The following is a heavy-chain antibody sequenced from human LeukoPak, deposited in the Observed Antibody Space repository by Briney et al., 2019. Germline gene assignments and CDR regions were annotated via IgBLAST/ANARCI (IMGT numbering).Heavy chain of an antibody. CDR2: INPNSGGT. J-gene: IGHJ4*02. Sequence: ASVKVSCKASGYTFTGYYMHWVRQAPGQGLEWMGWINPNSGGTNYAQKFQGRVTMTRDTSISTAYMELSRLGSDDTAVYYCARSRATDYDFWSGYYTVGTFDYWGQGTLVTVSS. CDR1: GYTFTGYY. D-gene: IGHD3-3*01. CDR3: ARSRATDYDFWSGYYTVGTFDY. V-gene: IGHV1-2*02.